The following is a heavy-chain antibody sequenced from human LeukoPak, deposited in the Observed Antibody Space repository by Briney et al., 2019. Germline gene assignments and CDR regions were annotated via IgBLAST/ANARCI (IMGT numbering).Heavy chain of an antibody. CDR1: GFTVSSNY. V-gene: IGHV3-66*01. J-gene: IGHJ5*02. CDR2: IYSGGST. CDR3: AGGGVAEPGDNWIDP. D-gene: IGHD6-13*01. Sequence: PGGSLRLSCAASGFTVSSNYMSWVRQARGKGLEWVSVIYSGGSTYYADSVKGRFTISRDNSKNTVYLQMNSLRAGDTAVYYCAGGGVAEPGDNWIDPWGQGTLVTVSS.